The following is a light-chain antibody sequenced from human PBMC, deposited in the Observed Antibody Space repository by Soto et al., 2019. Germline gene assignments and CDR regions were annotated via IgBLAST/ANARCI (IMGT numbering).Light chain of an antibody. J-gene: IGLJ1*01. Sequence: QSVLTQPPSVSEAPGEWVTNSCTGSSSNIGAGYEAHWYQQVPGTAPKLLIYENNNRPSGVPHRFPGSKSRTSASLAITGLPAEDEAECYCQSYDSSLSGYVFGTGTKVTVL. V-gene: IGLV1-40*01. CDR2: ENN. CDR3: QSYDSSLSGYV. CDR1: SSNIGAGYE.